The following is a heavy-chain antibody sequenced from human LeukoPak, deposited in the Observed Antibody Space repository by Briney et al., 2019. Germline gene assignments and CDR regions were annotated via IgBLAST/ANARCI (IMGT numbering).Heavy chain of an antibody. D-gene: IGHD2-15*01. CDR1: GYTFTGYY. CDR3: ARTKRLGYCSGGSCYPSGEFDY. V-gene: IGHV1-2*02. CDR2: INPNSGGT. Sequence: ASVKVSCKASGYTFTGYYMHWVRQAPGQGLEWMGWINPNSGGTNYAQKFQGRVTMTRDTSISTAYMELSRLRSDDTAVYYCARTKRLGYCSGGSCYPSGEFDYWGQGTLVTVSS. J-gene: IGHJ4*02.